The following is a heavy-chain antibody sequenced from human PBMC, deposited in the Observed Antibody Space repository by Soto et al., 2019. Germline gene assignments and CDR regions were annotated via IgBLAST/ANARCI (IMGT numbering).Heavy chain of an antibody. CDR3: AESQGSSARLGIYYSYYYGMDV. Sequence: QVQLVQSGAEVKKPGSSVKVSCKASGGTFGSYAISWVRQAPGQVLEWMGGIIPIPGTANYAQKFQGRVSIAADDSTSTAYLELSRLRSEDTAVYYCAESQGSSARLGIYYSYYYGMDVWGQGTTVTVSS. CDR2: IIPIPGTA. J-gene: IGHJ6*02. D-gene: IGHD2-2*01. V-gene: IGHV1-69*01. CDR1: GGTFGSYA.